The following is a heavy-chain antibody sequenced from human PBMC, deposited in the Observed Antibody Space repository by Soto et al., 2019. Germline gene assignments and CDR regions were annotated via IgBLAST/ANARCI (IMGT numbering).Heavy chain of an antibody. CDR2: IYNGGTT. J-gene: IGHJ5*02. Sequence: GGSLRLSCAASGFIVSNNYMTWVRQAPGRGLEWVSVIYNGGTTYYTESVRGRFTVSRDNSKNSLYLQMNSLRTEDTAVYYCASPLISADPWGQGALVTVSS. V-gene: IGHV3-53*01. CDR3: ASPLISADP. D-gene: IGHD2-8*01. CDR1: GFIVSNNY.